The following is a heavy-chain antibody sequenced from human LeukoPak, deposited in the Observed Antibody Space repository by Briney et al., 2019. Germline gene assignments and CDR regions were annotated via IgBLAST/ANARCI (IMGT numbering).Heavy chain of an antibody. D-gene: IGHD3-22*01. CDR1: GFTVSRNY. V-gene: IGHV3-66*01. CDR3: AGEGTYDSSAYRSYYFDY. CDR2: IYSAGST. Sequence: PGGSLRLSCAASGFTVSRNYMSWVRQAPGRGLEWVSVIYSAGSTYYADSVKGRFTISRDNSKNTLYLQMNSLRAEDTAVYYCAGEGTYDSSAYRSYYFDYWGQGTLVTVSS. J-gene: IGHJ4*02.